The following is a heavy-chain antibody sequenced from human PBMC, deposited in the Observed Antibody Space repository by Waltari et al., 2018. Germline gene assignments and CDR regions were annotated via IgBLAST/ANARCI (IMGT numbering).Heavy chain of an antibody. CDR3: ARGQFSSNWYSFDY. Sequence: EVQLLESGGGLVQPGGSLRLSCAGSGFTFSSFAMSWVRQAPGKGLEWVCTVRDDGTTTLCADSVKGRFTISRDNSVTTHFLQMNNLRAEDTAVYFCARGQFSSNWYSFDYWGQGALVTVSA. CDR1: GFTFSSFA. J-gene: IGHJ4*02. D-gene: IGHD6-13*01. V-gene: IGHV3-23*01. CDR2: VRDDGTTT.